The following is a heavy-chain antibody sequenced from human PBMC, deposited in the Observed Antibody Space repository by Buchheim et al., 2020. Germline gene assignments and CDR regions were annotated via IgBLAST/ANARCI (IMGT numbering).Heavy chain of an antibody. CDR3: ARDVTYAFDY. D-gene: IGHD4-17*01. CDR2: ISSTTYTI. V-gene: IGHV3-48*02. J-gene: IGHJ4*02. Sequence: EVELVESGGGLVQPGGSLRLSCAASGFTFSNYSMSWVHQAPGKGLEWISYISSTTYTISYADSVKGRFTISRDSAKNSLYLQMNSLRDEDTAVYYCARDVTYAFDYWGQGTL. CDR1: GFTFSNYS.